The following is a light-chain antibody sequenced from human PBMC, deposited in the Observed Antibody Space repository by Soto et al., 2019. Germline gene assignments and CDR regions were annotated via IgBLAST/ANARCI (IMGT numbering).Light chain of an antibody. CDR1: QSVSSN. J-gene: IGKJ2*01. Sequence: EIVMTXSXXXXSVSPGEXATLSCRASQSVSSNLAWYQQKPGQAPRLLIYGASTRATGIPARFSGSGSGTEFTLTISSLQSEDFAVYYCQQYGGSPLYTFGQGTKLEIK. CDR3: QQYGGSPLYT. CDR2: GAS. V-gene: IGKV3-15*01.